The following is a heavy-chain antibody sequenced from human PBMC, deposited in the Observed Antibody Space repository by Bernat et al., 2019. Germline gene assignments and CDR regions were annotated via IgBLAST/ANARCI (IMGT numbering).Heavy chain of an antibody. CDR1: GGTFSSYT. Sequence: QVQLVQSGAEVKKPGSSVKVSCKASGGTFSSYTISWVRQAPGQGLEWMGRIIPILGIANYAQKFQGRVTITADKSTSTAYMELSSLRSDDTAVYYCARGLLGYCSGGSCYNDYWGQGTLVTVSS. D-gene: IGHD2-15*01. J-gene: IGHJ4*02. V-gene: IGHV1-69*02. CDR2: IIPILGIA. CDR3: ARGLLGYCSGGSCYNDY.